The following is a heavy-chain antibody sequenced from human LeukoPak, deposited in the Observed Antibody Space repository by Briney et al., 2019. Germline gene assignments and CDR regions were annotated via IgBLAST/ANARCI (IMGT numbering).Heavy chain of an antibody. CDR1: GLTVSSNY. D-gene: IGHD1-1*01. V-gene: IGHV3-53*01. CDR3: ARGNDEHHYGMDV. CDR2: FYTGGST. Sequence: GGSLRLSCAASGLTVSSNYMTWVRQAPGKGLEWVSIFYTGGSTYYADSVKGRFTISRDNAKNSLYLQMNSLRAEDTAVYYCARGNDEHHYGMDVWGKGTTVTVSS. J-gene: IGHJ6*04.